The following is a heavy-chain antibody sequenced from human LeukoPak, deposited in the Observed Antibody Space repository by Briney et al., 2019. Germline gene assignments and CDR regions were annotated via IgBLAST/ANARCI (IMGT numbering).Heavy chain of an antibody. D-gene: IGHD5-24*01. V-gene: IGHV3-7*04. CDR3: TRVGYIDEGIDY. CDR1: GFIFSSFW. J-gene: IGHJ4*02. Sequence: GGSLRLSCAASGFIFSSFWMSWVRQAPGKGLEWVANIKEDGSEKYYVDSVRGRFTISRDNAKNSLYLQMNSLRVEDTAIYYCTRVGYIDEGIDYWGQGTLVTVSS. CDR2: IKEDGSEK.